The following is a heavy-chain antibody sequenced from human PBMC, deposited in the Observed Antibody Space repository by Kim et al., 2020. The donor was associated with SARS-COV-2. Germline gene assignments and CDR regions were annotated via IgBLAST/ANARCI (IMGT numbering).Heavy chain of an antibody. J-gene: IGHJ3*02. D-gene: IGHD5-12*01. CDR3: AKVPFLRRLDNPNDAFDI. Sequence: GGSLRLSCAASGFTFGDYAMHWVRQAPGKGLEWVSGISWNSGSIGYADSVKGRFTISRDNAKNSLYLQMNSLRAEDTALYYCAKVPFLRRLDNPNDAFDIWGQGTMVTVSS. CDR2: ISWNSGSI. V-gene: IGHV3-9*01. CDR1: GFTFGDYA.